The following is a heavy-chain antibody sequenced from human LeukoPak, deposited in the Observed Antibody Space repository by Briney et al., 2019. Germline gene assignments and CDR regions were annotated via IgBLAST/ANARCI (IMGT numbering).Heavy chain of an antibody. D-gene: IGHD6-13*01. J-gene: IGHJ4*02. V-gene: IGHV3-23*01. CDR2: ISERGDNT. CDR1: GITLSNYG. Sequence: GGSLRLSCAVSGITLSNYGMSWVRQAPGKGPEWVSGISERGDNTYYADSVKGRFTVSRDNSKNTLYLQMNSLRADDTAVYFCAKDSSDSWLPDYWGQGTLVIVSS. CDR3: AKDSSDSWLPDY.